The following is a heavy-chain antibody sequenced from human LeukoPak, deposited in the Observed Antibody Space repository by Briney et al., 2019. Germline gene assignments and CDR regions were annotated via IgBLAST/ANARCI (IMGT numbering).Heavy chain of an antibody. D-gene: IGHD3-10*01. Sequence: GGSLRLSCAASGFTVSSYYMSWVRQAPGKGLEWVSVIYSGGSTYYADSVKGRFTISRDNSKNTLYLQMNSVSAADTAVYYCARDIRTRRYYGMDVWGQGTTVTVSS. J-gene: IGHJ6*02. CDR3: ARDIRTRRYYGMDV. CDR2: IYSGGST. CDR1: GFTVSSYY. V-gene: IGHV3-66*01.